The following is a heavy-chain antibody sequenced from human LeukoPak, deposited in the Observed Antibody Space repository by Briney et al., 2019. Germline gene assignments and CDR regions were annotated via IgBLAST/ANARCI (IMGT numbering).Heavy chain of an antibody. CDR2: INQDGSEK. D-gene: IGHD3-10*01. J-gene: IGHJ4*02. CDR3: VRAIGANVSY. V-gene: IGHV3-7*03. Sequence: GPLRLSCAASGFTFSSYWMHWVRKAPGKGLEWVANINQDGSEKYYVDSVRGRFTISRDNAENSLYLQMNSLRAEDTAVYYCVRAIGANVSYWGQGTLVTVSS. CDR1: GFTFSSYW.